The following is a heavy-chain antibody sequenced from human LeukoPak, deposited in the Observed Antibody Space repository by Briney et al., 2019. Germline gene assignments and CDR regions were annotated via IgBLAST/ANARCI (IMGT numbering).Heavy chain of an antibody. V-gene: IGHV3-7*01. D-gene: IGHD3-22*01. CDR3: ARVVGYYYDSSGYYYFDY. Sequence: GGSLRLSCAASGFTFSSYWMSWVRQAPGKGLEWVANIKQDGSEKYYVDSVKGRFTISRDNAKNSLYLQMNSLRAEDTAVYYCARVVGYYYDSSGYYYFDYWDQGTLVTVSS. CDR2: IKQDGSEK. CDR1: GFTFSSYW. J-gene: IGHJ4*02.